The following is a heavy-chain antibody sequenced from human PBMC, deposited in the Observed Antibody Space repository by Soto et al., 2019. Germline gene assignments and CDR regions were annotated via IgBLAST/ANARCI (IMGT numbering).Heavy chain of an antibody. CDR1: GFTFSNAW. CDR2: IKSKTDGGTT. Sequence: GGSLRLSCAVSGFTFSNAWMSWVRQAPGKGLEWVGRIKSKTDGGTTDYAAPVKGRFTISRDDSKNTLYLQMNSLKTEDTAVYYCTTDLPYYYDSSGSPGYWGQGTLVTVSS. V-gene: IGHV3-15*01. D-gene: IGHD3-22*01. J-gene: IGHJ4*02. CDR3: TTDLPYYYDSSGSPGY.